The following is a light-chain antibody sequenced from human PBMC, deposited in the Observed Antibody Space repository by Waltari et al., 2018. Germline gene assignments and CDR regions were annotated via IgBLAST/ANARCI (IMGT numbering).Light chain of an antibody. CDR3: STWDRSLGIRL. J-gene: IGLJ2*01. CDR2: ETN. V-gene: IGLV1-40*03. CDR1: RANIGADYD. Sequence: QSVLTQPPSASGAPGQRVTISCTGSRANIGADYDVSWYQQFPGTAPKRVIYETNKRPSGLSDRFSGSKSGASASLIITGVRSEDEADYYCSTWDRSLGIRLFGGGTRLTVL.